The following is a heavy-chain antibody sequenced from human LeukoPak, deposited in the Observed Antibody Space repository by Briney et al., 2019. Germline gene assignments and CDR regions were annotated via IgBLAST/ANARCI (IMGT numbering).Heavy chain of an antibody. Sequence: SETLSLTCTVSGYSISSGYYWGWIRQPPGKGLEWIGSIYHSGSTYYNPSLKSRVTISVDTSNNQFSLKLSSVTAAETVVYYCARDSDMVRGVKSFIVFDTWGQGTMVTVSS. CDR3: ARDSDMVRGVKSFIVFDT. CDR2: IYHSGST. CDR1: GYSISSGYY. D-gene: IGHD3-10*01. J-gene: IGHJ3*02. V-gene: IGHV4-38-2*02.